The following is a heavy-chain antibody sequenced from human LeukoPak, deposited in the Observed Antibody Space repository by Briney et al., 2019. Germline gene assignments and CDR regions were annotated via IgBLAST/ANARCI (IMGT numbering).Heavy chain of an antibody. J-gene: IGHJ3*02. CDR1: GFTVSSTY. D-gene: IGHD1-14*01. Sequence: GGSLRLSCAASGFTVSSTYMSWVRQAPGKGLEWVSVIYTGGSTYYADSVKGRFTISRDNSKNTLYLQMNSLRAEDTAVYYCARGEPRGHDAFDIWGQGTMVTVSS. V-gene: IGHV3-53*01. CDR3: ARGEPRGHDAFDI. CDR2: IYTGGST.